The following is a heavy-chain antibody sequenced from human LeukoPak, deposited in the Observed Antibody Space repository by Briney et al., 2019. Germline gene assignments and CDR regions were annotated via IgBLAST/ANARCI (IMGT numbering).Heavy chain of an antibody. D-gene: IGHD3-3*01. CDR1: GFTFSSYW. V-gene: IGHV3-30*03. CDR2: ISYDGSNK. J-gene: IGHJ4*02. Sequence: GGSLRLSCAASGFTFSSYWMSWVRQAPGKGLEWVAVISYDGSNKYYADSVKGRFSISRDNSKNTLYLQMNSLRAEDTAVYYCARDIGGYDFWSGVDYWGQGTLVTVSS. CDR3: ARDIGGYDFWSGVDY.